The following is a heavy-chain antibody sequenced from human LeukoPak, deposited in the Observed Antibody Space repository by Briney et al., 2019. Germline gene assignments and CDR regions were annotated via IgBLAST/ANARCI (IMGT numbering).Heavy chain of an antibody. V-gene: IGHV4-39*06. CDR3: ARGKQKMTTVTANWFDP. D-gene: IGHD4-17*01. J-gene: IGHJ5*02. CDR1: GGSISSGDYY. Sequence: PSQTLSLTCTVSGGSISSGDYYWSWIRQPPGKGLEWIGSIYHSGSTYYNPSLKSRVTISVDTSKNQFPLKLSSVTAADTAVCYCARGKQKMTTVTANWFDPWGQGTLVTVSS. CDR2: IYHSGST.